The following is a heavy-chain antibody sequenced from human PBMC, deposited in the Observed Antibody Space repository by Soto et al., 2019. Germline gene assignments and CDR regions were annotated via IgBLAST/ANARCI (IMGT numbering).Heavy chain of an antibody. Sequence: ASVKVSCKVSGYTLIELSMHWVRQAPGKGLEWMARFDPESGEAIYAQKFQGRVTMTEDTSTDPAYMGLSSLRSEDTAVYYCATDHGWLGYYYYGMDFWGQGTTVAVSS. CDR2: FDPESGEA. CDR3: ATDHGWLGYYYYGMDF. J-gene: IGHJ6*02. V-gene: IGHV1-24*01. CDR1: GYTLIELS. D-gene: IGHD6-19*01.